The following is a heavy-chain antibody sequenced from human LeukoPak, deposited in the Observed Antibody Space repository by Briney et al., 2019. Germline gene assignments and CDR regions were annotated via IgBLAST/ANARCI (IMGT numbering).Heavy chain of an antibody. CDR3: ARGWFDT. CDR2: ISSSGSII. Sequence: AGGSLRLSCAASGFTFSSYEMNWVRQAPGKGLEWVSYISSSGSIIYSADSVKGRFTISRDNAKNSLYLQMNSLGAEDTAVYYCARGWFDTWGQGTLVTVSS. J-gene: IGHJ5*02. CDR1: GFTFSSYE. V-gene: IGHV3-48*03.